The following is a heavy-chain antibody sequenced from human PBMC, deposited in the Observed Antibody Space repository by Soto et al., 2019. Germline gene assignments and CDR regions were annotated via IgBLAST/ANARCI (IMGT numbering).Heavy chain of an antibody. CDR1: GFTFSSYG. Sequence: RGSLRLSCAASGFTFSSYGMHWVRQAPGKGLEWVAVISYDGSNKYYADSVKGRFTISRDNSKNTLYLQMNSLRAEDTAVYYCAKPHQRYCSSTSCYAHFDYWGQGTLVTVSS. V-gene: IGHV3-30*18. D-gene: IGHD2-2*01. J-gene: IGHJ4*02. CDR3: AKPHQRYCSSTSCYAHFDY. CDR2: ISYDGSNK.